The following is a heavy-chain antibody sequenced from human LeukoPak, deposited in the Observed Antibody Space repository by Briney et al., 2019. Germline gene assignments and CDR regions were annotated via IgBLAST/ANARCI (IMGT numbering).Heavy chain of an antibody. J-gene: IGHJ4*02. CDR3: ASDPGYRTLEYYFDY. V-gene: IGHV3-30*04. CDR1: GFTFSSYA. D-gene: IGHD1-14*01. CDR2: ISYDGSNK. Sequence: GRSLRLSCAASGFTFSSYAMHWVRQAPGKGLEWVAVISYDGSNKYYADSVKGRFTISRDNSKNTLYLQMNSLRAEDTAVYYCASDPGYRTLEYYFDYWGQGTLVTVSS.